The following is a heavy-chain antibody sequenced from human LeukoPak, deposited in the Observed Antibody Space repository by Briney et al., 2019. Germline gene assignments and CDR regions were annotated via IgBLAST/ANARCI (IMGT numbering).Heavy chain of an antibody. V-gene: IGHV3-21*01. J-gene: IGHJ6*03. CDR2: ITSSSSYI. Sequence: GGSLRLSCAASGFTFSSYTMNWVRQAPGKGPEWVSSITSSSSYIYYADSVKGRFTISRDNVRNSLYLQMNSLRAEDTALYYCARDGDTVLTRGYYYYMDVWGKGTTVTVSS. CDR3: ARDGDTVLTRGYYYYMDV. CDR1: GFTFSSYT. D-gene: IGHD4-23*01.